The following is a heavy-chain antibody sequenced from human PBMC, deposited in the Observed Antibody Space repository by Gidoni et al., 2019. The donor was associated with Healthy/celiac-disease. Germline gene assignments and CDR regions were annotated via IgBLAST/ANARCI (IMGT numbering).Heavy chain of an antibody. Sequence: QVQLVQSGAEMKKPGSSVKVSCKASGGTFSSYAISWVRQAPGQGLEWMGGIIPIFGTANYAQKFQGRVTITADKSTSTAYMELSSLRSEDTAVYYCARRGYSGYDRGLGFDYWGQGTLVTVSS. D-gene: IGHD5-12*01. CDR1: GGTFSSYA. CDR3: ARRGYSGYDRGLGFDY. CDR2: IIPIFGTA. J-gene: IGHJ4*02. V-gene: IGHV1-69*06.